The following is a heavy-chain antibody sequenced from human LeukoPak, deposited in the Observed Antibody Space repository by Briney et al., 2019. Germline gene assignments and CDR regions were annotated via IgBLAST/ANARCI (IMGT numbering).Heavy chain of an antibody. D-gene: IGHD2-2*01. CDR2: IPSSSSYI. Sequence: GGTLRLSCAASGLTFSSYSMNWVRQAPGKGLEWVSSIPSSSSYIYYADSVKGRFTISRDNAKNSLYLQMNSLRAEDTAVYYCARLARGHCSSTSCYFPFDYWGQGTLVTVSS. CDR1: GLTFSSYS. CDR3: ARLARGHCSSTSCYFPFDY. V-gene: IGHV3-21*01. J-gene: IGHJ4*02.